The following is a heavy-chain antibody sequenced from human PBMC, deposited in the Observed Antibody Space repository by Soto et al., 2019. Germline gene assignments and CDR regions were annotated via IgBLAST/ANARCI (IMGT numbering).Heavy chain of an antibody. CDR3: ARDQEVHDSRGHKIRAMDV. V-gene: IGHV3-48*03. J-gene: IGHJ6*02. CDR2: ISESGTSM. D-gene: IGHD6-19*01. CDR1: GFPFSRYE. Sequence: AGGSLRLSCAASGFPFSRYEMNWVRQAPGKGLEWISYISESGTSMYYADAVKGRFAISRDNAQNSLYLQMNSLRIEDTAVYYCARDQEVHDSRGHKIRAMDVWGQGTTVTVS.